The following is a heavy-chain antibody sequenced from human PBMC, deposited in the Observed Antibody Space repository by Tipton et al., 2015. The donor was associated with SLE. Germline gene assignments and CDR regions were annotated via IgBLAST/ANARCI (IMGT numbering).Heavy chain of an antibody. CDR1: GGSISSGDYY. CDR3: ARGMGIAAGHYMDV. CDR2: ISYSGST. J-gene: IGHJ6*03. D-gene: IGHD6-13*01. V-gene: IGHV4-30-4*01. Sequence: TLSLTCTVSGGSISSGDYYWNWIRQPPGEGLEWIGFISYSGSTYYNPSLKSRVTISVDTSKNLFSLDLTSVTAADTAVYYCARGMGIAAGHYMDVWGKGTTVTVSS.